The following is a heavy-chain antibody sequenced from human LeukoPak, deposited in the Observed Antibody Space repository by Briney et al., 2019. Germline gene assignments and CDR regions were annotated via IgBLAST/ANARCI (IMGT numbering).Heavy chain of an antibody. CDR3: ARDRRQPADYYYYYMDV. CDR2: IYYSGST. D-gene: IGHD6-13*01. V-gene: IGHV4-39*07. Sequence: SETLSLTCTVSGGSISSSSYYWGWIRQPPGKGLEWIGSIYYSGSTYYNPSLKSRVTISVDTSKNQFSLKLSSVTAADTVVYYCARDRRQPADYYYYYMDVWGKGTTVTVSS. CDR1: GGSISSSSYY. J-gene: IGHJ6*03.